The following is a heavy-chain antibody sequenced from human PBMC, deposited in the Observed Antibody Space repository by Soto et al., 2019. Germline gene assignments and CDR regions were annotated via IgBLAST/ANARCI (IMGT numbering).Heavy chain of an antibody. D-gene: IGHD2-21*02. CDR2: IIPVLTTT. V-gene: IGHV1-69*08. Sequence: QVQLVQSGAEVKMPGSSVKVSCRASGDTFSSCTVNWLRQAPGRGLEWMGRIIPVLTTTDYAQKFRGRVTVTADKSSNTVYMELTSLSSDDTAVYYCARRRYCGYDCYHKHYYGMDVWGQGTTVTVAS. CDR3: ARRRYCGYDCYHKHYYGMDV. CDR1: GDTFSSCT. J-gene: IGHJ6*02.